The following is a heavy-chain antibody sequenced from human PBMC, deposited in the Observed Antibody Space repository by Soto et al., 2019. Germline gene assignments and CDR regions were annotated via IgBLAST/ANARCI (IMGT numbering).Heavy chain of an antibody. CDR3: ARISQWDGPGSYYRAFDY. CDR1: GFTFGTYW. J-gene: IGHJ4*02. D-gene: IGHD3-10*01. Sequence: PGGSLRLSCAASGFTFGTYWMTWVRQAPGKGLEWVANIKQDGSERIYVDSAKDRFSISRDNSKNSLYLQLNGLRAEDTAVYYCARISQWDGPGSYYRAFDYWGQGALVTVSS. CDR2: IKQDGSER. V-gene: IGHV3-7*05.